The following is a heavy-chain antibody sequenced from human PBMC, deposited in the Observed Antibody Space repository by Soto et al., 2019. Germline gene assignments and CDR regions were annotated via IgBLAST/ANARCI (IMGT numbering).Heavy chain of an antibody. CDR1: GGSISSGGYY. V-gene: IGHV4-31*03. Sequence: PSETLSLTCTVSGGSISSGGYYWSWIRQHPGKGLEWIGYIYYSGSTYYNPSLKSRVTISVDTSKNQFSLKLSSVTAADTAVYYCAREVAMATGGFDYWGQGTLVTVSS. CDR3: AREVAMATGGFDY. CDR2: IYYSGST. D-gene: IGHD5-18*01. J-gene: IGHJ4*02.